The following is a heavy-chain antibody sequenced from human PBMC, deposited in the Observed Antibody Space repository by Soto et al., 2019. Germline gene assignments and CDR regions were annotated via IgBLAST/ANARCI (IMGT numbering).Heavy chain of an antibody. D-gene: IGHD3-16*01. Sequence: SETLSLTCTVSGGSISSYYWSWIRQPPGKGLEWIGYIYYSGSTNYNPSLKSRVTISVDTSKNQFSLKLSSVTAADTAVYYCARGAPFGGEDWFDPWGQGNLVTVSS. CDR1: GGSISSYY. J-gene: IGHJ5*02. CDR3: ARGAPFGGEDWFDP. V-gene: IGHV4-59*08. CDR2: IYYSGST.